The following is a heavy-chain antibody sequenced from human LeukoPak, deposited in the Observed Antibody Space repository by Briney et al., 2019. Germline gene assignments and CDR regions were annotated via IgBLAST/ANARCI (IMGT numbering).Heavy chain of an antibody. CDR1: GFSFNNAW. Sequence: PGGSLKLSCAASGFSFNNAWMNWGRQAPGKGLEWVGRIKSKTNGGTTEYAVPVKGRFTILRDDSKNTLYLQMNSLKTEDTAIYYCMLGSGSYDSADFDYWGQGILVTVSS. V-gene: IGHV3-15*07. CDR3: MLGSGSYDSADFDY. D-gene: IGHD3-10*01. CDR2: IKSKTNGGTT. J-gene: IGHJ4*02.